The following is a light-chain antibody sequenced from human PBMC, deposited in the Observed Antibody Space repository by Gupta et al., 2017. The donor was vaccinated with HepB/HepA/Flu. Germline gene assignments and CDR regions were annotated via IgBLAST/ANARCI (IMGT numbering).Light chain of an antibody. J-gene: IGLJ2*01. CDR2: GNT. V-gene: IGLV1-40*01. CDR3: QTYDNNLSGA. CDR1: SSIIGPDYD. Sequence: QSVLTQPPSVSGTPGQTVTIPCTGSSSIIGPDYDIHWYQKLPGAAPKLLIHGNTRRPSGVPDRFSGSKSGNTATLVITGLQAEDEAYYYCQTYDNNLSGAFGGGTKLTVL.